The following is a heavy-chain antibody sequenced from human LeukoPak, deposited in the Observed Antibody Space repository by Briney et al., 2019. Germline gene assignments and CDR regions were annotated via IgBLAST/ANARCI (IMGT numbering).Heavy chain of an antibody. V-gene: IGHV6-1*01. CDR3: ARVVVVPAAMGGYYYGMDV. CDR1: GDSVSSNSAA. J-gene: IGHJ6*02. CDR2: TYYRSKWYT. Sequence: SQTLSLTCAISGDSVSSNSAAWNRIRQSPSRGLEWLGRTYYRSKWYTDYAVSVKSRITINPDTSKNQISLQLNSVTPEDTAVYHCARVVVVPAAMGGYYYGMDVWGQGTTVTVSS. D-gene: IGHD2-2*01.